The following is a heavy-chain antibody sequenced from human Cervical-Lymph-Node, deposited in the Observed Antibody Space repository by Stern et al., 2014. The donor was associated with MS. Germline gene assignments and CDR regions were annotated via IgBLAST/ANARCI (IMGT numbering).Heavy chain of an antibody. CDR1: GGAFNSFD. D-gene: IGHD6-13*01. CDR3: ARHQAGIAGN. CDR2: IIPILGTA. Sequence: QVQLVQSGAEVKKPGSSVKVSCKASGGAFNSFDISWVRQAPGQGPEWLGGIIPILGTANFAQKFQGRVSFTADDSTNTAYMELSSLRSDDTAVYYCARHQAGIAGNWGQGTLVIVSS. V-gene: IGHV1-69*01. J-gene: IGHJ4*02.